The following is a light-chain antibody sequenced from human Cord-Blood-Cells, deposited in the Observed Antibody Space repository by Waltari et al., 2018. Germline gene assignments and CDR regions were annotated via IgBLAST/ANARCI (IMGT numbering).Light chain of an antibody. V-gene: IGKV1-39*01. Sequence: DIQMTQSPSSLSASVGDRVTITCRASQIISSYLNWYQQKPGKAPKLLIYAASSLQSGVPSRFSGSGSATDFTITISSLQPEDFATYYCQQSYSTPLTFGGGTKVEIK. CDR2: AAS. J-gene: IGKJ4*01. CDR3: QQSYSTPLT. CDR1: QIISSY.